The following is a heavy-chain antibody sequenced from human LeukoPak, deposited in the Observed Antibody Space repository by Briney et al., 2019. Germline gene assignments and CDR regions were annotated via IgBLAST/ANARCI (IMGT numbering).Heavy chain of an antibody. V-gene: IGHV4-4*02. CDR1: GGSISSSNW. CDR3: ARAPTVTTCGAFDI. D-gene: IGHD4-17*01. J-gene: IGHJ3*02. Sequence: SGTLSLTCAVSGGSISSSNWWSWVRQPPGKGLEWIGKIYHSGSTNYNPSLKSRVTISVDKSKNQFSLKLSSVTAADTAVYYCARAPTVTTCGAFDIWGQGTMVTVSS. CDR2: IYHSGST.